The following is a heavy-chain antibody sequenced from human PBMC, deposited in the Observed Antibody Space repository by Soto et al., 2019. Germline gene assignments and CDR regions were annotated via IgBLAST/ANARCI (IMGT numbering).Heavy chain of an antibody. V-gene: IGHV1-3*01. CDR2: INAGNGNT. Sequence: ASVKVTCHASGYTFHRCAMQYVRQDNGQRPELMGWINAGNGNTQNSQKFQGRVTITRDTSASTAYMELSSLRSEDTAVYYCARDGRPGIQLWLLYYYYGMDVWGQGTTVKVSS. J-gene: IGHJ6*02. CDR1: GYTFHRCA. CDR3: ARDGRPGIQLWLLYYYYGMDV. D-gene: IGHD5-18*01.